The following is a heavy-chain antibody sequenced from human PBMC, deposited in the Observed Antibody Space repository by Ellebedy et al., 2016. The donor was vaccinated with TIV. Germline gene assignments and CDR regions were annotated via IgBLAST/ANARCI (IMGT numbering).Heavy chain of an antibody. D-gene: IGHD3-10*01. CDR2: IKHSGST. V-gene: IGHV4-34*01. CDR1: GGSFSGYY. J-gene: IGHJ4*02. Sequence: MPSETLSLTCAVYGGSFSGYYWSWIRQPPGKGLEWIGEIKHSGSTNYNPSLKSRITVSVDTSKNQFSLKLSSVTAADTAVYYCARGYYYANYFDYWGQGTLVTVSS. CDR3: ARGYYYANYFDY.